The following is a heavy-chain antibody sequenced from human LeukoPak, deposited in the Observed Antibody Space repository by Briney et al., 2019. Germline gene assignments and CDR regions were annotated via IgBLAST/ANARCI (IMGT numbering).Heavy chain of an antibody. CDR1: GGSISSYY. CDR3: ARDGKGSGGSHDWYYFDY. CDR2: IYYSGST. D-gene: IGHD2-15*01. J-gene: IGHJ4*02. Sequence: SETLSLTCTVSGGSISSYYWSWIRQPPGKGLEWIGYIYYSGSTNYNPSLKSRVTMSVDTSKNQFSLKLSSVTAADTAVYYCARDGKGSGGSHDWYYFDYWGQGTLVTVSS. V-gene: IGHV4-59*12.